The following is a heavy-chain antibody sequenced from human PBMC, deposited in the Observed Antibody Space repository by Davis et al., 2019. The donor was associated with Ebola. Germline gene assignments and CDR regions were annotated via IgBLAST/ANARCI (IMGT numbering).Heavy chain of an antibody. CDR2: INHSGST. J-gene: IGHJ6*02. Sequence: SETLSLTCAVYGGSFSGYYWSWIRQPPGKGLEWIGEINHSGSTNYNPSLKSRVTISVDTSKNQFSLKLSSGTAADTAVYFCARTESSGWYRHYYGMDVWGQGTTVIVSS. CDR1: GGSFSGYY. V-gene: IGHV4-34*01. CDR3: ARTESSGWYRHYYGMDV. D-gene: IGHD6-19*01.